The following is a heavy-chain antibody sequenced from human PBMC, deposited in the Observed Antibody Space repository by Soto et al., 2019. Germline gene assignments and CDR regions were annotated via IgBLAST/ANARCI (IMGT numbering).Heavy chain of an antibody. Sequence: QVQLVESGGGLVKPGGSLRLSCAASGFTFSDFYINWIRQAPGKGLEWVSYISRSGSTIYYAASVKGRFTISRENAKNSLNLQMNSLRAEDTAVYDGAREYSSLHYYYGMDVWGQGTTVTVSS. CDR2: ISRSGSTI. D-gene: IGHD6-6*01. J-gene: IGHJ6*02. CDR3: AREYSSLHYYYGMDV. CDR1: GFTFSDFY. V-gene: IGHV3-11*01.